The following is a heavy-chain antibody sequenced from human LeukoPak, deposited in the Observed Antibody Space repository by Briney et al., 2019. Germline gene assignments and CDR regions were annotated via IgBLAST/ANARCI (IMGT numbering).Heavy chain of an antibody. CDR2: ISYDGSNK. Sequence: PGGSLRLSCAASGFTFSSYAMHWVRQAPGKGLEWVAVISYDGSNKYYADSVKGRFTISRDNSKNTLYLQMNSLRAEDTAVYYCAREPYSGSSLGFDYWGQGTLVTVSS. CDR3: AREPYSGSSLGFDY. J-gene: IGHJ4*02. D-gene: IGHD1-26*01. V-gene: IGHV3-30-3*01. CDR1: GFTFSSYA.